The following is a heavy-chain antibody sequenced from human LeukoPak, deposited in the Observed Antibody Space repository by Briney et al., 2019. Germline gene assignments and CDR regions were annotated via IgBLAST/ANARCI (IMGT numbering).Heavy chain of an antibody. CDR1: GFTFSSYA. D-gene: IGHD2-21*02. V-gene: IGHV3-23*01. J-gene: IGHJ4*02. CDR2: ISGSGGST. CDR3: AKFIPHIVVVTYFDY. Sequence: GRSLRLSCAASGFTFSSYAMHWVRQAPGKGLEWVSAISGSGGSTYYADSVKGRFTISRDNSKNTLYLQMNSLRAEDTAVYYCAKFIPHIVVVTYFDYWGQGTLVTVSS.